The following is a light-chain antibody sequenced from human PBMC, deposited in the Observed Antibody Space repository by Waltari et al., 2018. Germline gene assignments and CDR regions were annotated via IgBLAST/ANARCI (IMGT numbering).Light chain of an antibody. CDR3: QQYDSLTLLT. CDR1: QDISNH. V-gene: IGKV1-33*01. J-gene: IGKJ5*01. Sequence: DNEMTQSPSSLSASVAEKVTITCRASQDISNHLSWFQQKPGKAPKLLIYDVSKLETGVASRFSGGGSRADFTLIINDVQPEDVATYYCQQYDSLTLLTFGQGTRLE. CDR2: DVS.